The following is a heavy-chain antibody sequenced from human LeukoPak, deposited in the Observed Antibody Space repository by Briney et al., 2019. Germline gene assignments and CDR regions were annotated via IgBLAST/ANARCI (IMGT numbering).Heavy chain of an antibody. CDR3: ARDEAYSSSSLSIYYYYYMDV. Sequence: GGSLRLSCAASGFTFSSYSMNWVRQAPGKGLEWVSSISSSSSYIYYADSVKGRFTISRDNAKNSLYLQMNSLRAEDTAVYYCARDEAYSSSSLSIYYYYYMDVWGKGTTVTVSS. CDR1: GFTFSSYS. J-gene: IGHJ6*03. D-gene: IGHD6-6*01. CDR2: ISSSSSYI. V-gene: IGHV3-21*01.